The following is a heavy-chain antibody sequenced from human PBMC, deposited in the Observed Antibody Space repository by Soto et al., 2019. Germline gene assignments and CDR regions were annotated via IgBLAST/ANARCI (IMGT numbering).Heavy chain of an antibody. J-gene: IGHJ6*02. D-gene: IGHD4-17*01. CDR2: VNAGNGNT. Sequence: GASVKVSCKASGYTFTSCAMHWVRQAPGQRLEWMGWVNAGNGNTKYSQKFQGRVTITRDTSASTAYMELSSLRAEDTAVYYCAKDSSSTVSYYYGMDVWGQGTTVTVSS. CDR3: AKDSSSTVSYYYGMDV. V-gene: IGHV1-3*01. CDR1: GYTFTSCA.